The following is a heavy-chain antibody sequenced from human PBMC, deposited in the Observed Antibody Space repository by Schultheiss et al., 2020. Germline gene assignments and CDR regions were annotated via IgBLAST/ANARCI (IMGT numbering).Heavy chain of an antibody. CDR1: GFTFSNAW. CDR3: ARDRNYYGSGSYYIAGFFDP. V-gene: IGHV3-48*01. D-gene: IGHD3-10*01. CDR2: ISSSSSTI. Sequence: GGSLRLSCAASGFTFSNAWMSWVRQAPGKGLEWVSYISSSSSTIYYADSVKGRFTISRDNAKNSLYLQMNSLRAEDTAVYYCARDRNYYGSGSYYIAGFFDPWGQGTLVTVSS. J-gene: IGHJ5*02.